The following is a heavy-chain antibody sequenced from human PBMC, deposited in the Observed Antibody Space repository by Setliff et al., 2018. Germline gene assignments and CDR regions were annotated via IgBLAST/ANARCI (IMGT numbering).Heavy chain of an antibody. D-gene: IGHD3-22*01. CDR3: ARDGDNYYDSSGYYLNHAFDI. Sequence: GASVKVSCKASGGTFSSYAISWVRQAPGQGLEWMGGIIPIFGTENYAQKFQGRVTITADESTSTAYMELSSLRSEDTAVYYCARDGDNYYDSSGYYLNHAFDIWGQGTMVTVSS. CDR1: GGTFSSYA. V-gene: IGHV1-69*13. J-gene: IGHJ3*02. CDR2: IIPIFGTE.